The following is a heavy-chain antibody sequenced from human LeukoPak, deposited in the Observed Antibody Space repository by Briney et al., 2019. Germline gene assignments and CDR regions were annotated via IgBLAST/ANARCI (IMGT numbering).Heavy chain of an antibody. J-gene: IGHJ4*02. Sequence: SQTLSLTCTVSGASISSGSHYWSWIRQPAGKGLEWIGYIYYSGSTNYNPSLKSRVTISVDTSKNQFSLKLSSVTAADTAVYYCARDPYGDYFDYWGQGTLVTVSS. CDR3: ARDPYGDYFDY. CDR1: GASISSGSHY. D-gene: IGHD4-17*01. CDR2: IYYSGST. V-gene: IGHV4-61*10.